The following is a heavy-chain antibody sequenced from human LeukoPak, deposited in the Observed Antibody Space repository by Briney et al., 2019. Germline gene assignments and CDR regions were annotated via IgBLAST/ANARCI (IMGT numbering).Heavy chain of an antibody. V-gene: IGHV3-21*01. CDR2: ISSSSSYI. D-gene: IGHD3-10*02. CDR3: AELGSSMIGGV. J-gene: IGHJ6*04. Sequence: GGSLRLSCAASGFTLSSYSMNWVRQAPGEGLEWVSSISSSSSYIYYADSVKGRFTPSRDNAKNSLYLQMNSLSAEDTAVYYCAELGSSMIGGVWGKGTTVTISS. CDR1: GFTLSSYS.